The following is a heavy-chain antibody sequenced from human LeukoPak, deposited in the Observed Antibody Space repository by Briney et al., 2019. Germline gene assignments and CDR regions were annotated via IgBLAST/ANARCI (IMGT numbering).Heavy chain of an antibody. CDR1: GYTFTSYG. Sequence: VASVKVSCKASGYTFTSYGISCVRQAPGQGLEWMGWISAYNGNTNYAQKLQGRVTMTTDTSTSTAYMELRSLRSDDTAVYYCARTVIPKDDYYYYYYMDVWGKGTTVTVSS. V-gene: IGHV1-18*01. CDR3: ARTVIPKDDYYYYYYMDV. D-gene: IGHD3-22*01. J-gene: IGHJ6*03. CDR2: ISAYNGNT.